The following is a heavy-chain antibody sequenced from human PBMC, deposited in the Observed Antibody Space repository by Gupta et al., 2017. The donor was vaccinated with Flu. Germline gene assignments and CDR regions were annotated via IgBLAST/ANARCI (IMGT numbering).Heavy chain of an antibody. J-gene: IGHJ4*02. D-gene: IGHD4-11*01. V-gene: IGHV4-31*03. Sequence: QVQLQESAPGLVKPSQTLSLTSTASGAALDGGGYYWTWIRQRPGEGLEWIGYIYYAGNTYYNPSLKSRLTISLETSKSQFSLRLTSVTVADTAVYYCARSINSNYEYWGQGVLVTVSS. CDR1: GAALDGGGYY. CDR2: IYYAGNT. CDR3: ARSINSNYEY.